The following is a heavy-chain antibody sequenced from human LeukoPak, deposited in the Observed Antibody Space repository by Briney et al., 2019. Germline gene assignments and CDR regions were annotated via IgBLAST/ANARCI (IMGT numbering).Heavy chain of an antibody. Sequence: SETLFLNCTVSGVSISSYYWSWIRQPPGKGLEWIGYIYYSGSTNYNPSLKSRVTISIDTSKNQFSLNLSSVTAADTAVYYCARVGSYRGYWGQGTLVTVSS. V-gene: IGHV4-59*01. CDR1: GVSISSYY. D-gene: IGHD3-16*02. CDR3: ARVGSYRGY. CDR2: IYYSGST. J-gene: IGHJ4*02.